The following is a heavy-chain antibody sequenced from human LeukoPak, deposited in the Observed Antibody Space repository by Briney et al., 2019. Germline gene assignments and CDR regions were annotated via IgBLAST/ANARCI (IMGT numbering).Heavy chain of an antibody. CDR2: MNPNSGNT. V-gene: IGHV1-8*01. CDR1: GYTFTSYD. Sequence: ASVKVSCKASGYTFTSYDINWVRQATGQGLEWMGWMNPNSGNTGYAQKFQGRVTMTRNTSISTAYMELSSLRSEDTAVYYCARGQYSSGPYYYYYGMDVWGQGTTVTVSS. J-gene: IGHJ6*02. CDR3: ARGQYSSGPYYYYYGMDV. D-gene: IGHD6-19*01.